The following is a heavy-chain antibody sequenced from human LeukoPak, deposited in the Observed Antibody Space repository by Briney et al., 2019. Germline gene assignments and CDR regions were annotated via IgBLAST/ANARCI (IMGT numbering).Heavy chain of an antibody. CDR3: ARDGNVLLWFGELLSPYYYYGMDV. D-gene: IGHD3-10*01. J-gene: IGHJ6*02. CDR2: ISSSSSYI. V-gene: IGHV3-21*01. CDR1: GFTFSSYS. Sequence: GGSLRLSCAASGFTFSSYSMNWVRQAPGKGLEWLSSISSSSSYIYYADSVKGRFTISRDNAKNSLYLQMNSLRAEDTAVYYCARDGNVLLWFGELLSPYYYYGMDVWGQGTTVTVSS.